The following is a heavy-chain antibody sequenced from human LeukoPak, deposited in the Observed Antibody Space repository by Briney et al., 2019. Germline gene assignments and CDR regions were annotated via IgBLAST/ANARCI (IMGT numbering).Heavy chain of an antibody. CDR3: ARGFRGYSYGKKYYYYYYMDV. V-gene: IGHV1-8*02. CDR2: INPNSGNT. Sequence: GASVKVSCKASGYTFTGYYMHWVRQAPGQGLEWMGWINPNSGNTGYAQKFQGRVTMTRNTSISTAYMELSSLRSEDTAVYYCARGFRGYSYGKKYYYYYYMDVWGKGTTVTVSS. D-gene: IGHD5-18*01. J-gene: IGHJ6*03. CDR1: GYTFTGYY.